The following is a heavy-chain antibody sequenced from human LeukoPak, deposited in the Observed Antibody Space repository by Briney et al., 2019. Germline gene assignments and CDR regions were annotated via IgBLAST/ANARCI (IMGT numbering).Heavy chain of an antibody. J-gene: IGHJ6*02. D-gene: IGHD3-3*01. CDR1: GYTFTSYD. V-gene: IGHV1-8*01. CDR2: MNPNSGNT. CDR3: ARWGAYDFTSYYYYGMDV. Sequence: ASVKVSCKASGYTFTSYDINWVRQATGQGLEWMGWMNPNSGNTGYAQKFQGRVTMTTNTSISTAYMELSSLRSEDTAVYYCARWGAYDFTSYYYYGMDVWGQGTTVTVSS.